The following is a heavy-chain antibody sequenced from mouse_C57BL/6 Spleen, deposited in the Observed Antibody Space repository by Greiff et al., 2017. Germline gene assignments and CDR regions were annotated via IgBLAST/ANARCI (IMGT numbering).Heavy chain of an antibody. CDR3: ARGDYGNFFAY. Sequence: QVQLKESGAELARPGASVKMSCKASGYTFTSYTMHWVKQRPGQGLEWIGYINPSSGYTKYNQKFKDKATLTADKSSSTAYMQLSSLTSEDSAVYYCARGDYGNFFAYWGQGTLVTVSA. D-gene: IGHD2-1*01. CDR2: INPSSGYT. V-gene: IGHV1-4*01. J-gene: IGHJ3*01. CDR1: GYTFTSYT.